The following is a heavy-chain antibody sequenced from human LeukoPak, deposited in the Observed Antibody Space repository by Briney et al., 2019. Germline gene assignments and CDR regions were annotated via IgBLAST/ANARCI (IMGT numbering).Heavy chain of an antibody. CDR2: ISGSGGIT. V-gene: IGHV3-23*01. CDR3: AKDLYDYVWGSPAFDI. D-gene: IGHD3-16*01. CDR1: GFTFSSYA. J-gene: IGHJ3*02. Sequence: GGSLRLSCAASGFTFSSYAMSWVRQAPGKGLEWVSPISGSGGITYYADSVKGRFTISRDNSKNTLYLQMNSLRAEDTAVYYCAKDLYDYVWGSPAFDIWGQGTMVTVSS.